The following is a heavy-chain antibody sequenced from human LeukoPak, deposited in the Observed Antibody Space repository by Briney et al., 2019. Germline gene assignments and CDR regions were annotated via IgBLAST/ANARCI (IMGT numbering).Heavy chain of an antibody. Sequence: KAGGSLRLSCAASGFTFSSYEMNWVRQAPGKGLEWVSSITGSGPYMLYADSVKHRFTISRDNTKNLLYLEMNSLRAEDTAMYFCVRDVGAVRGEVYFDYWGQETLVTVSS. CDR1: GFTFSSYE. J-gene: IGHJ4*02. CDR3: VRDVGAVRGEVYFDY. CDR2: ITGSGPYM. D-gene: IGHD3-10*01. V-gene: IGHV3-21*06.